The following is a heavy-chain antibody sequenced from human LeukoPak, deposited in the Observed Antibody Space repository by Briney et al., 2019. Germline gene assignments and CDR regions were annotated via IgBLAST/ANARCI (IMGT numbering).Heavy chain of an antibody. V-gene: IGHV3-15*01. CDR2: LKSKTDGGTT. CDR3: TTRIAAAGTCFDY. Sequence: RGSLRLSCAASGFTFSNALMSWVRQAPGKGLEWVGRLKSKTDGGTTDYAAPVKGRFTISRDDSKNTLYLQMNSLKTEDTAVYYCTTRIAAAGTCFDYWGQETLVTVSS. D-gene: IGHD6-13*01. CDR1: GFTFSNAL. J-gene: IGHJ4*02.